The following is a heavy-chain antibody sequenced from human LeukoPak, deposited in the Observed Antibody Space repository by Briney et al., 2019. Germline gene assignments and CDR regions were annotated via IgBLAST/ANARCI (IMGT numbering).Heavy chain of an antibody. V-gene: IGHV1-18*01. D-gene: IGHD5-12*01. CDR1: GYTFTSYG. J-gene: IGHJ5*02. CDR2: ISAYNGNT. Sequence: ASVKVSCKASGYTFTSYGISWVRQAPGQGLEWMGWISAYNGNTNYAQKLQGRVTMTTDTSTSTAYMELRSLRSDDTAVYYCARAPLNSGYDASFWFDPWGQGTLVTVSS. CDR3: ARAPLNSGYDASFWFDP.